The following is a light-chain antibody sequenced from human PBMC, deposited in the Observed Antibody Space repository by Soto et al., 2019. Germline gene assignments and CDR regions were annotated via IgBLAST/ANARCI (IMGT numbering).Light chain of an antibody. CDR2: DVS. V-gene: IGLV2-11*01. J-gene: IGLJ1*01. CDR1: SSDVGGYDY. Sequence: QSVLTQPHSVSGSPGQSVTFSCTGTSSDVGGYDYVSWYQHHPGKAPKLIIFDVSKRPSGVPDRFSGSKSGNTASLTISGLQAEDEADYHCCSYADNYFYVFGSGTNSPS. CDR3: CSYADNYFYV.